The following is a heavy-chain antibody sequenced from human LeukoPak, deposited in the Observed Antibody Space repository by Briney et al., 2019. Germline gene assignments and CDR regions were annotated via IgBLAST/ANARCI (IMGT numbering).Heavy chain of an antibody. Sequence: ASVKVSCKASGGTFSGYAISWVRQAPGQGLEWMGRIIPILGIANYAQKFQGRVTITADKSTSTAYMELSSLRSEDTAVYYCARDSGLREDAFDIWGQGTMVTVSS. CDR1: GGTFSGYA. CDR3: ARDSGLREDAFDI. CDR2: IIPILGIA. J-gene: IGHJ3*02. V-gene: IGHV1-69*04. D-gene: IGHD3-10*01.